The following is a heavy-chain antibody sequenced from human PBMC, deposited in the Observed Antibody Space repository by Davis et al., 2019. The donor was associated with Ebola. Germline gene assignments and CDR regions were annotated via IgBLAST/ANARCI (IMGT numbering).Heavy chain of an antibody. J-gene: IGHJ4*02. D-gene: IGHD6-6*01. V-gene: IGHV4-59*01. CDR1: GGSISSYY. CDR3: ARFSSSIAARHFGY. Sequence: PSETLSLTCTVSGGSISSYYWSWIRQPPGKGLEWIGYIYYSGSTNYNPSLKSRVTISVDTSKNQFSLKLSSVTAADTAVYYCARFSSSIAARHFGYWGQGTLVTVSS. CDR2: IYYSGST.